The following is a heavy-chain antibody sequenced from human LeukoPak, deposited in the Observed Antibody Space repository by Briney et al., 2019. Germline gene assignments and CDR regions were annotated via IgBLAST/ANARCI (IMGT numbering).Heavy chain of an antibody. V-gene: IGHV4-61*08. Sequence: SETLSLTCAVSGGSVVGGGYSWSWIRQPPGKGLEWIGYIYYSGSTNYNPSLKSRVTISVDTSKNQFSLKLSSVTAADTAVYYCARSKDILTGYCFDYWGQGTLVTVSS. J-gene: IGHJ4*02. D-gene: IGHD3-9*01. CDR1: GGSVVGGGYS. CDR2: IYYSGST. CDR3: ARSKDILTGYCFDY.